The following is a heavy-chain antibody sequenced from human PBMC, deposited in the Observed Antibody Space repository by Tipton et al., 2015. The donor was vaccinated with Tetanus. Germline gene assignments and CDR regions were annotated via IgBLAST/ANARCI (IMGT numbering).Heavy chain of an antibody. CDR2: ISSTSRYI. CDR3: VSGSALDY. J-gene: IGHJ4*02. D-gene: IGHD6-25*01. V-gene: IGHV3-21*01. CDR1: GFTFSNYK. Sequence: SLRLSCAVSGFTFSNYKMNWVRQGPGRGLEWVSSISSTSRYINYADSVKGRFTISRDNAKNSLFLEMNSLRADGTAVYYCVSGSALDYGGQGTLITVSS.